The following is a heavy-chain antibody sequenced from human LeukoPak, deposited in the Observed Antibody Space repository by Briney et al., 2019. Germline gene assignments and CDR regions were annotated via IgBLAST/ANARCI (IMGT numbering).Heavy chain of an antibody. Sequence: PGGSLRLSCDASGFTFSNYWMTWVRQAPGKGLEWVANIKEDGSEKNYADSVKGRFTISRDNAKNSLYLQMNSLRGEDTAVYYCARARYSDFWGQGTLVTVSS. CDR1: GFTFSNYW. CDR2: IKEDGSEK. CDR3: ARARYSDF. V-gene: IGHV3-7*01. J-gene: IGHJ4*02.